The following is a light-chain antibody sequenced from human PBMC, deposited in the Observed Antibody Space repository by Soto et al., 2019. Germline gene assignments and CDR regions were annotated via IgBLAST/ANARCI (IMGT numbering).Light chain of an antibody. V-gene: IGLV2-8*01. Sequence: QSDLTQPPSASGSPGQSVTISCTGTSSDVGGYNYVSWYQQHPGKAPKLMIYEVSKRPSGVPDRFSGSKSGNTASLTVSGLQAEDEADYYCSSYAGGNNLVFGGGTKLTVL. CDR2: EVS. J-gene: IGLJ2*01. CDR1: SSDVGGYNY. CDR3: SSYAGGNNLV.